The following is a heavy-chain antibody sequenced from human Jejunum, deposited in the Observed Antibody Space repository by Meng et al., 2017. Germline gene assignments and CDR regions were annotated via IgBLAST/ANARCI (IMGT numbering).Heavy chain of an antibody. CDR3: ARAASYNLDN. V-gene: IGHV4-4*02. J-gene: IGHJ4*02. Sequence: QVQLQESGPGLVKPSGTLSLTCAVSGGSISSGNWWSWVRQPPGKGLEWIGEIFQSGSTNYNPSLKSRVTISVDKYKNQLSLNLISVTAADTAVYYCARAASYNLDNWGQGTLVTVSS. CDR2: IFQSGST. CDR1: GGSISSGNW. D-gene: IGHD5-24*01.